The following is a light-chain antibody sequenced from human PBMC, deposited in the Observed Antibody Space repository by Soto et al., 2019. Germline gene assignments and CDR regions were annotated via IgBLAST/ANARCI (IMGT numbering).Light chain of an antibody. CDR2: KAS. J-gene: IGKJ2*01. CDR3: QRYSSYSYT. V-gene: IGKV1-5*03. Sequence: DIQMTQSPSTLSASVGDRVTITCRASQGISSWLAWYQQKPGKAPKLLIYKASSLESGVSSRFSGSGSGTEFTLTISSLQPDDFATYYCQRYSSYSYTVGQGTKLEIK. CDR1: QGISSW.